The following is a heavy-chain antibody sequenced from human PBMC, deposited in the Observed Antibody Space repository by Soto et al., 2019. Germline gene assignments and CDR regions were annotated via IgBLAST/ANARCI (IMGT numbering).Heavy chain of an antibody. D-gene: IGHD6-13*01. V-gene: IGHV1-3*01. CDR1: GYTFNSYA. CDR3: ARDLGSWSYYYYGMDV. CDR2: INAGNGNT. Sequence: ASVKVSCKASGYTFNSYAMNWVRQAPGQRLEWMGWINAGNGNTKYSQKFQGRVTITRDTSASTAYMELSSLRSEDTAVYYCARDLGSWSYYYYGMDVWGQGTTVTVSS. J-gene: IGHJ6*02.